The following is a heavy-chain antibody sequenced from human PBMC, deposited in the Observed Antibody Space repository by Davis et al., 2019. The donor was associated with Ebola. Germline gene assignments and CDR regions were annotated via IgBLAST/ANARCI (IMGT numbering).Heavy chain of an antibody. CDR2: IYYSGST. V-gene: IGHV4-59*08. Sequence: MPSETLSLTCTVSGGSISSYYWSWIRQPPGKGLEWIGYIYYSGSTNYNPSLKSRVTISVDTSKNQFSLKLSSVTAADTAVYYCARWGGVATIEDYYYYGMDVWGQGTTVTVSS. J-gene: IGHJ6*02. D-gene: IGHD5-24*01. CDR1: GGSISSYY. CDR3: ARWGGVATIEDYYYYGMDV.